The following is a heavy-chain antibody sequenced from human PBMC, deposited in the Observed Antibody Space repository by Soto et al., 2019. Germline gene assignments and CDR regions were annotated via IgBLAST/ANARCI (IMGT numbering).Heavy chain of an antibody. CDR3: AHGYTGSVLFQNWFDP. CDR1: GFSLSTRGVS. CDR2: IYWDDDK. D-gene: IGHD2-2*02. V-gene: IGHV2-5*02. J-gene: IGHJ5*02. Sequence: QITLKESGPTLVKPTQTLTLTCTFSGFSLSTRGVSVGWIRQPPGEALEWLALIYWDDDKRYRPSLKSRLTITIDTSKNHLVLTMANMDPVDTATYYCAHGYTGSVLFQNWFDPWGQGTLVTVSS.